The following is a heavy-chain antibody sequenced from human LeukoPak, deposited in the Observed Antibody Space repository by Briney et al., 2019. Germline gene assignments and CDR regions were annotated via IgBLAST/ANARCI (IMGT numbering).Heavy chain of an antibody. CDR2: IYDSGST. CDR3: AREFSWSGFFDY. V-gene: IGHV4-59*01. J-gene: IGHJ4*02. CDR1: XGSIXXXX. Sequence: LXCXVSXGSIXXXXWSXXXQXXGXGXEWIGHIYDSGSTNYNPSLKSRVTISVDTSKNQFSLKLSSVTAADTAVYYCAREFSWSGFFDYWGQGTLVTVSS. D-gene: IGHD3-3*01.